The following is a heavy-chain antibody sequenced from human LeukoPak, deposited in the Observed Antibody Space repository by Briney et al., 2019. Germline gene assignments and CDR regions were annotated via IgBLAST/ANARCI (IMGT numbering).Heavy chain of an antibody. D-gene: IGHD6-6*01. J-gene: IGHJ4*02. Sequence: SETLSLTCTVSGGSISSYYWSWIRQPAGKGLEWIGRIYTSGSTNYNPSLKSRVTMSVDTSKSHLSLKLTSVTAADTAVYYCARFTARAREIDYWGQGILVTVSS. CDR3: ARFTARAREIDY. CDR2: IYTSGST. CDR1: GGSISSYY. V-gene: IGHV4-4*07.